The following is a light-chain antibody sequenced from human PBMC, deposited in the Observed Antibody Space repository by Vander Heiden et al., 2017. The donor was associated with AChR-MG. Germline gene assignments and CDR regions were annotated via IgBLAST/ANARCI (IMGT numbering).Light chain of an antibody. J-gene: IGLJ3*02. CDR2: SNN. CDR1: SSNIGSNT. V-gene: IGLV1-44*01. Sequence: QSVLTQPPSASGPPGQMVTISCSGSSSNIGSNTVNWYQQLPGTAPKLLIYSNNQRPSGVPDRFSGSKSGTSASLAISGLQSEDEADYYCAAWDDSLNGFWVFGGGTKLTVL. CDR3: AAWDDSLNGFWV.